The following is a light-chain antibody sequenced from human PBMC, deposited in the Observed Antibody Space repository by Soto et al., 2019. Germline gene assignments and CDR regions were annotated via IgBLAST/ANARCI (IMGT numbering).Light chain of an antibody. CDR2: AAS. CDR1: QSISSW. CDR3: QQSYSTPIT. Sequence: DIQMTQSPSTLSASVGDRVTITCRASQSISSWLAWYQQKPGKAPKXLIYAASSLQSGVPSRFSGSGSGTDLTLTISSLQPEDFETYYCQQSYSTPITFGQGTRLEIK. V-gene: IGKV1-39*01. J-gene: IGKJ5*01.